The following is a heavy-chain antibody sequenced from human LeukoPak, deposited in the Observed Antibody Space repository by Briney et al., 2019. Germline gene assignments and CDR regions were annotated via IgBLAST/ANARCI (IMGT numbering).Heavy chain of an antibody. Sequence: ASVKVSCKASGYTFTYYYVHWVRQAPGQGLEWMCWINPNSGGTNYAQKFQGSVTMTRDTSISTAYMELSRLISDDTAVYYCARVFVDYPFDYWGQGTLVTVSS. CDR2: INPNSGGT. CDR1: GYTFTYYY. CDR3: ARVFVDYPFDY. D-gene: IGHD5-12*01. J-gene: IGHJ4*02. V-gene: IGHV1-2*02.